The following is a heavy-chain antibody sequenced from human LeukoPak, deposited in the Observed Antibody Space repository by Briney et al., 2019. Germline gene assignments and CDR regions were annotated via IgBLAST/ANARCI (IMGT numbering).Heavy chain of an antibody. Sequence: GGSLRLSCAASGFTFSSYWMSWVRQAPGKGLEWVANIKKDGSEKYYVDSVKGRFTISRDNAKTSLYLQMNSLRAEDTAVYYCARTTMVRGTYYMDVWGKGTTVTISS. J-gene: IGHJ6*03. V-gene: IGHV3-7*01. CDR1: GFTFSSYW. CDR3: ARTTMVRGTYYMDV. CDR2: IKKDGSEK. D-gene: IGHD3-10*01.